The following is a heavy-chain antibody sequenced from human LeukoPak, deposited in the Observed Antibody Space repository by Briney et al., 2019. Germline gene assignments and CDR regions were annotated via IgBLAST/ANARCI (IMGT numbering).Heavy chain of an antibody. CDR2: TNPNSGGT. Sequence: ASVKVSCKASGYTFTGYYMHWVRQAPGQGLEWMGRTNPNSGGTNYAQKFQGRVTMTRDTSISTAYMELSRLRSDDTAVYYCARVSRQLVLIDYWGQGTLVTVSS. J-gene: IGHJ4*02. CDR3: ARVSRQLVLIDY. CDR1: GYTFTGYY. V-gene: IGHV1-2*06. D-gene: IGHD6-13*01.